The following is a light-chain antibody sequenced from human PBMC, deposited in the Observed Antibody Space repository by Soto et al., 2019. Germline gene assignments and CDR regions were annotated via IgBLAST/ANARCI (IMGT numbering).Light chain of an antibody. V-gene: IGKV3-15*01. CDR3: QQSGT. CDR2: GAS. J-gene: IGKJ1*01. CDR1: QSVSSN. Sequence: EIVMTQSPATLSVSPGERATLSCRASQSVSSNLAWYQQKPGQAPRLLIYGASTRATGIPARFSGSGSGTEFTLTIRSLQSEDFAVYYCQQSGTFGQGTKVEIK.